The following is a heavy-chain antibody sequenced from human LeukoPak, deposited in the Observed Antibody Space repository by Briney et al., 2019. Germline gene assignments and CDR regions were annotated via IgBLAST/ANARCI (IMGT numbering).Heavy chain of an antibody. CDR1: GYTFTSYD. V-gene: IGHV1-8*01. CDR2: MNPNSGNT. Sequence: ASVKVFCKASGYTFTSYDINWVRQATGQGLEWMGWMNPNSGNTGYAQKFQGRVTMTRNTSISTAYMELSSLRSEDTAVYYCAREGAAAGLEPDYWGQGTLVTVSS. J-gene: IGHJ4*02. D-gene: IGHD6-13*01. CDR3: AREGAAAGLEPDY.